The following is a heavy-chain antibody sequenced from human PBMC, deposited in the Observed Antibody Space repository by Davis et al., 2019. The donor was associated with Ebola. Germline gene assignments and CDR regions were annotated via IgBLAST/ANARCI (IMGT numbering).Heavy chain of an antibody. V-gene: IGHV3-33*01. Sequence: GESLKISCAASGFTFSGYGMHWVRQAPGKGLEWVAIIWYDGSKKYYADSVKGRFTISRDNSENTLYLQMDSLRVEDTAVYYCARCGIAAAGSDYWGQGTLVTVSS. CDR2: IWYDGSKK. D-gene: IGHD6-13*01. CDR3: ARCGIAAAGSDY. J-gene: IGHJ4*02. CDR1: GFTFSGYG.